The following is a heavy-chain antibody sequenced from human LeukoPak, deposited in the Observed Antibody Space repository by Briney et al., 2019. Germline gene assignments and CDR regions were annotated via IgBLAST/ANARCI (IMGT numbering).Heavy chain of an antibody. V-gene: IGHV1-8*01. D-gene: IGHD1-1*01. CDR3: ARGRVPLYYFDY. J-gene: IGHJ4*02. CDR1: GYTFTSYD. CDR2: MNPNSGNT. Sequence: GASVKVSCKASGYTFTSYDINWVRQATGQGLEWMGWMNPNSGNTGYAQKFQGRVTMTRNTSISTAYMELSSLRSEDTAVYYCARGRVPLYYFDYWGQGTLVTVSS.